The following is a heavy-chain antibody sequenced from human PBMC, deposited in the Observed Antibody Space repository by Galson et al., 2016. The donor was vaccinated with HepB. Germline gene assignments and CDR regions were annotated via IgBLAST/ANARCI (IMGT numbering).Heavy chain of an antibody. J-gene: IGHJ5*02. CDR2: ISGSGST. V-gene: IGHV4-4*07. Sequence: ETLSLTCNVSGGSISTSYWSWIRQPAGEGLEWIGRISGSGSTNFRNPSLRSRVTMSVDTSKNQLSLKLSSVTAADTAVYYCVRDLDCSDANCPYPNWFDPWGQGTLVTVSS. D-gene: IGHD2-15*01. CDR1: GGSISTSY. CDR3: VRDLDCSDANCPYPNWFDP.